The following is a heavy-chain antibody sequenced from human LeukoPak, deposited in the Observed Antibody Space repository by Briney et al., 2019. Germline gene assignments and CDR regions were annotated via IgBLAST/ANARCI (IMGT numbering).Heavy chain of an antibody. J-gene: IGHJ3*01. Sequence: PGGSLRLSCAASGFIFSSYGMHWVRQAPGKGLEWVAFIRYDGSNKYYADSVKGRFTISRDNSKNTLYLQMNSLRAEDTAVYYCAKRSMVRGVQFDAFDLWGQGTIVTVSS. CDR2: IRYDGSNK. CDR1: GFIFSSYG. D-gene: IGHD3-10*01. CDR3: AKRSMVRGVQFDAFDL. V-gene: IGHV3-30*02.